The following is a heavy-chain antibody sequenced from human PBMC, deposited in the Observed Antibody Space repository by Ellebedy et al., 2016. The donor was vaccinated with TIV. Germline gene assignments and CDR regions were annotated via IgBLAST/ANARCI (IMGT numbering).Heavy chain of an antibody. CDR1: GYTFTSYA. CDR2: INAGNGNT. D-gene: IGHD2-2*01. V-gene: IGHV1-3*01. CDR3: ARDPMPVDAFDI. J-gene: IGHJ3*02. Sequence: ASVKVSCXASGYTFTSYAMHWVRQAPGQRLEWMGWINAGNGNTKYSQKFQGRVTMTRDTSTSTVYMELSSLRSEDTAVYYCARDPMPVDAFDIWGQGTMVTVSS.